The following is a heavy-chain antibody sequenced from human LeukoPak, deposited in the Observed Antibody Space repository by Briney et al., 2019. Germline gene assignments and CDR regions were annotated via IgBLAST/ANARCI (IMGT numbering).Heavy chain of an antibody. CDR2: INHSGST. Sequence: SETLSLTCAVYGGSFSGYYWSWIRQPPGKGLEWIGEINHSGSTNYNPSLKSRVTISVDTSKNQFSLKLSSVTAADTAVYYCATTFLDTAMVKRGNWFDPWGQGTLVTVSS. D-gene: IGHD5-18*01. J-gene: IGHJ5*02. V-gene: IGHV4-34*01. CDR3: ATTFLDTAMVKRGNWFDP. CDR1: GGSFSGYY.